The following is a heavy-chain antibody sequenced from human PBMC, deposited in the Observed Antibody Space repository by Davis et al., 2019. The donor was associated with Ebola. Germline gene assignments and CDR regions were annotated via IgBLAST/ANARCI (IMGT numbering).Heavy chain of an antibody. D-gene: IGHD3-9*01. Sequence: GESLKISCAASGFTFSSYGMHWVRQAPGKGLEWVAVISYDGSNKYYADSVKGQFTISRDNSKNTLYLQMNSLRAEDTAVYYCAKEDYDILTGKYYYYGMDVWGQGTTVTVSS. CDR2: ISYDGSNK. CDR3: AKEDYDILTGKYYYYGMDV. V-gene: IGHV3-30*18. J-gene: IGHJ6*02. CDR1: GFTFSSYG.